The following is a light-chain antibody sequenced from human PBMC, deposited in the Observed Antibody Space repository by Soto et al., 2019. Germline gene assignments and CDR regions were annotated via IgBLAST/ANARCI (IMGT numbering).Light chain of an antibody. CDR2: GAS. CDR3: QQYFNWPLTWT. J-gene: IGKJ1*01. Sequence: EIVLTQSPATLSVSAGRAVTLSCRASQSIRTNVAWYQQIPGQAPRLLVYGASTRATGVPARFSGSGSGIDFTLTISSLQSEDSAFYYCQQYFNWPLTWTFGPGTKVQIK. CDR1: QSIRTN. V-gene: IGKV3-15*01.